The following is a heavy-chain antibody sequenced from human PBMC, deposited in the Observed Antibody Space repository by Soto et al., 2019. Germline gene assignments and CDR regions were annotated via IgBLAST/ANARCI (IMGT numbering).Heavy chain of an antibody. V-gene: IGHV3-9*01. CDR3: AKDTDIMVGGTLIDF. J-gene: IGHJ4*02. CDR1: GFTFDDYA. Sequence: EVHLVESGGGLGQPGMSLRLSCVASGFTFDDYAMHWVRHAAGKGLEWVLWISWNGDSSCYADSVKGRFTISRDNAKNSMFLQRNSLRADDTALYFCAKDTDIMVGGTLIDFCGRGTLVTVAA. CDR2: ISWNGDSS. D-gene: IGHD1-26*01.